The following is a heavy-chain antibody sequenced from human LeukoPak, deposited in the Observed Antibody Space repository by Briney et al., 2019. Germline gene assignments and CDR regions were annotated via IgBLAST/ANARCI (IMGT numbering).Heavy chain of an antibody. D-gene: IGHD3-3*01. V-gene: IGHV3-72*01. CDR2: SRGRGHSFTT. J-gene: IGHJ6*02. Sequence: GGSLRLSCASPGFIFSDYYMDWVHQAPGKGLEWVGRSRGRGHSFTTEYAASVKGRFTISRDNSQSALFLQMNSLQTEDTAVYYCARGSGDYRDTNYYGMDVWGLGTTVSVSS. CDR1: GFIFSDYY. CDR3: ARGSGDYRDTNYYGMDV.